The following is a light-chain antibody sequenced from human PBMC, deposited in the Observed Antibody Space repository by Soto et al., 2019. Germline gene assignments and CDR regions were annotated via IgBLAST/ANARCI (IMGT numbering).Light chain of an antibody. Sequence: EIVVTQSPATLSLSPGDRATLSCRASQSVSNYLSWSQQKPGQSPRLLIYDASNRATGIPPRFSGSAYVTDCSLPIRNLEPEDLAVYYCQHRHNLPLSCGGATKTVIK. V-gene: IGKV3-11*01. J-gene: IGKJ4*01. CDR1: QSVSNY. CDR3: QHRHNLPLS. CDR2: DAS.